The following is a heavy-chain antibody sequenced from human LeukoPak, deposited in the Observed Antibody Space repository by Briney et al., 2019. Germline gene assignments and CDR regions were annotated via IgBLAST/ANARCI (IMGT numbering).Heavy chain of an antibody. Sequence: ASVKVSCKASGYTFTGHYMHWVRQAPGQGLEWMGWINPNSGGTNYAQKFQGRVTMTRDTSISTAYMELSRLRSDDTAVYYCARGRPLLGNQPNYYFDYWGQGTLVTVSS. V-gene: IGHV1-2*02. D-gene: IGHD1-14*01. CDR1: GYTFTGHY. J-gene: IGHJ4*02. CDR2: INPNSGGT. CDR3: ARGRPLLGNQPNYYFDY.